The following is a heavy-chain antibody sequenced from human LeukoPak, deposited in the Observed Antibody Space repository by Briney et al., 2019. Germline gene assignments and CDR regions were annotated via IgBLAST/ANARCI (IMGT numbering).Heavy chain of an antibody. CDR2: INHSGST. CDR1: GGSFSGYY. Sequence: SETLSLTCAVYGGSFSGYYWSWIRQPPGKGLEWIGEINHSGSTNNNPSLKSRVTISVDTSKNQFSLKLSSVTAADTAVHYCAGGPKVVPAAPFQHWGQGTLVTVSS. D-gene: IGHD2-2*01. J-gene: IGHJ1*01. CDR3: AGGPKVVPAAPFQH. V-gene: IGHV4-34*01.